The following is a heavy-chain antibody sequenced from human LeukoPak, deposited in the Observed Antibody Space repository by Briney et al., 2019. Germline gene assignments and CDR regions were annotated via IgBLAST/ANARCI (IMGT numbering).Heavy chain of an antibody. J-gene: IGHJ3*02. CDR1: GFTFSTYT. CDR2: ITTSSSYI. CDR3: ARGTYYYGSGTNQDAFDI. D-gene: IGHD3-10*01. V-gene: IGHV3-21*04. Sequence: GGSLRLSCAASGFTFSTYTMNWVRQAPGKGLEWVSSITTSSSYIYYADSVKGRFTISRDNAKNSLYLQMNSLRAEDTALYYCARGTYYYGSGTNQDAFDIWGQGTMVTVSS.